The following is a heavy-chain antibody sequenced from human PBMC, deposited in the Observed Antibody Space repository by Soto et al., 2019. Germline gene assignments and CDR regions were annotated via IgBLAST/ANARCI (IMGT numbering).Heavy chain of an antibody. CDR2: IKQDGSEK. V-gene: IGHV3-7*01. Sequence: VQLVESGGGLVQPGGSLRLSCAASGFTFSSYWMSWVRQAPGKGLEWVANIKQDGSEKYYVDSVKGRFTISRDNAKNSLYLQMNSLRAEDTAVYYCARTGNVVVPAATGGWFDPWGQGTLVTVSS. CDR1: GFTFSSYW. D-gene: IGHD2-2*01. CDR3: ARTGNVVVPAATGGWFDP. J-gene: IGHJ5*02.